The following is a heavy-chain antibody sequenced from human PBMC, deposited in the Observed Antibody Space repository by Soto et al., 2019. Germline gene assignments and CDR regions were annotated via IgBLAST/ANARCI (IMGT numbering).Heavy chain of an antibody. CDR2: IYYSGST. V-gene: IGHV4-31*03. Sequence: SETLSLTCTVSGGSISSGGYYWSWIRQHPGKGLEWIGYIYYSGSTYYNPSLKSRVTISVDTSKNQFSLKLSSVTAADTAVYYCARATTMGFGESYYYYYYMDVWGKGTTVTVSS. D-gene: IGHD3-10*01. CDR1: GGSISSGGYY. CDR3: ARATTMGFGESYYYYYYMDV. J-gene: IGHJ6*03.